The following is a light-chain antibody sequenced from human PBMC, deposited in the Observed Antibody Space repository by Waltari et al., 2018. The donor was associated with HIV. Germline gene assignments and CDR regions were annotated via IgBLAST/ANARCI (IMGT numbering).Light chain of an antibody. CDR3: QSYDSSLSGKV. CDR1: SSNIRAGYD. V-gene: IGLV1-40*01. CDR2: GNS. J-gene: IGLJ2*01. Sequence: QSVLTPPPSVSGAPGPRVTIPCTGSSSNIRAGYDVHWYQQLPGTAPNLLIYGNSNRPSGVPDRFSGSKSGTSASLAITGLQAEDEADYYCQSYDSSLSGKVFGGGTKLTVL.